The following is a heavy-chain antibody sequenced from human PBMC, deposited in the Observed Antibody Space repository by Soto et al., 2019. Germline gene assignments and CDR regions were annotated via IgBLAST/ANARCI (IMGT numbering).Heavy chain of an antibody. V-gene: IGHV4-59*01. CDR3: ARQQWLVLIAFDI. Sequence: QVQLQESGPGLVKPSETLSLTCTVSGGSISSYYWSWIRQPPGKGLEWIGYIYYSGSTNYNPSLKSRVTISVDTSKNQFSLKLSSVTAADTAVYYCARQQWLVLIAFDIWGQGTMVTVSS. D-gene: IGHD6-19*01. CDR1: GGSISSYY. CDR2: IYYSGST. J-gene: IGHJ3*02.